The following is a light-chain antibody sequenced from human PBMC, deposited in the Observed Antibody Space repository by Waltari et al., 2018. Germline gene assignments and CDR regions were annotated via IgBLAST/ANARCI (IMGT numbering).Light chain of an antibody. CDR1: RSNIGNNA. V-gene: IGLV1-44*01. J-gene: IGLJ3*02. Sequence: QSVLTQPPSASGTPGQRVTISCSGSRSNIGNNAVNWYQQLPGTAPKPLIYNVDQRPSGVPDRFSGSRSGPSASLAISGLQSDDEADYYCASRDDSLNGWVFGGGTKLTVL. CDR2: NVD. CDR3: ASRDDSLNGWV.